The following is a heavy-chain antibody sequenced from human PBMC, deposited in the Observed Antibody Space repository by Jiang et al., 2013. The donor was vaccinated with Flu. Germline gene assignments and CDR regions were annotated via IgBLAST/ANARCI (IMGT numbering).Heavy chain of an antibody. CDR2: IWYDGSNK. CDR1: GFTFSSYG. Sequence: GRSLRLSCAASGFTFSSYGMHWVRQAPGKGLEWVAVIWYDGSNKYYADSVKGRFTISRDNSKNTLYLQMNSLRAEDTAVYYCARGSSSWHPYFDYWGQGTLVTVSS. J-gene: IGHJ4*02. D-gene: IGHD6-13*01. CDR3: ARGSSSWHPYFDY. V-gene: IGHV3-33*01.